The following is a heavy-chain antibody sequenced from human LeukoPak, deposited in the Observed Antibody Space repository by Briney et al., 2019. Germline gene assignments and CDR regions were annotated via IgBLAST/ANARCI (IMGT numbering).Heavy chain of an antibody. Sequence: QPGGSLRLSCAASGFTLSSYWMHWVRQAPGKGLVWVSRINSDGSSTSYADSVKGRFTISRDNAKNTLYLQMNSLRAEDTAVYYCAREAKVGRSTSCYYRFDPWGQGTLVTVSS. CDR2: INSDGSST. CDR1: GFTLSSYW. CDR3: AREAKVGRSTSCYYRFDP. V-gene: IGHV3-74*01. D-gene: IGHD2-2*01. J-gene: IGHJ5*02.